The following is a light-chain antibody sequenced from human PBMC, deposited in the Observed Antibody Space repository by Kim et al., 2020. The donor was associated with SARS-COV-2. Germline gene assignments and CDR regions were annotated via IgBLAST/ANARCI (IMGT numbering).Light chain of an antibody. CDR2: QDS. Sequence: PGQTASITGSGDNLGYKYVCWYQQKPGQSPVLVIYQDSKRPSGIPERFSGSNSGNTATLTISGTQAMDEADYYCQAWDSSTLYVFGTGTKVTVL. J-gene: IGLJ1*01. CDR3: QAWDSSTLYV. V-gene: IGLV3-1*01. CDR1: NLGYKY.